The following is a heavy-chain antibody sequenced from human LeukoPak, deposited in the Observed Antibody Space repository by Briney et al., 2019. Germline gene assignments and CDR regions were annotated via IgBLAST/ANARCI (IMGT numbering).Heavy chain of an antibody. V-gene: IGHV2-70*04. CDR3: ARYCVSSSWYEDAFDI. CDR1: GFSLSTSAMR. CDR2: IDWDDDK. D-gene: IGHD6-13*01. Sequence: SGPTLVNPTQTLRLTCTFSGFSLSTSAMRVSWIRQPPGKALEWLARIDWDDDKFYSTSLKTRLTISKDTSKNQVVLTMTNMDLVDTATYYCARYCVSSSWYEDAFDIWGQGTMVTVSS. J-gene: IGHJ3*02.